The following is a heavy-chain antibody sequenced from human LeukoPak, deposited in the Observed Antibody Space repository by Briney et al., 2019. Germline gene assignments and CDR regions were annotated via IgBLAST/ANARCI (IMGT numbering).Heavy chain of an antibody. J-gene: IGHJ4*02. CDR3: ARAHPPLADYFDY. CDR2: IYYSGST. Sequence: SETLSLTCTVSGGSISSYYWSWIRQPPGKGLEWIGYIYYSGSTNYNPSLKSRVTISVDTSKNQFSLKLSSVTAADTAVYYCARAHPPLADYFDYWGQGTLVTVSS. CDR1: GGSISSYY. V-gene: IGHV4-59*01.